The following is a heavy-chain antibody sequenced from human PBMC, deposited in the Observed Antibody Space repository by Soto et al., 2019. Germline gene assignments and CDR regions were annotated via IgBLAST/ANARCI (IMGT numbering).Heavy chain of an antibody. CDR1: GFTFSSYG. CDR2: IWYDGSNK. J-gene: IGHJ6*03. D-gene: IGHD5-12*01. CDR3: ARDYEDSGYDLGFRRYYYYMDV. Sequence: GGSLRLSCAASGFTFSSYGMHWVRQAPGKGLEWVAVIWYDGSNKYYADSVKGRFTISRDNSKNTLYLQMNSLRAEDTAGYYCARDYEDSGYDLGFRRYYYYMDVWGKGTTVTVSS. V-gene: IGHV3-33*01.